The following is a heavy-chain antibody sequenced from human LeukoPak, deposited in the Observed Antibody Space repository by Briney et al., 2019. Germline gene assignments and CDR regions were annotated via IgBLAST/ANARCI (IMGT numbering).Heavy chain of an antibody. CDR1: GGSISSYY. CDR2: IYTSGST. CDR3: ARERGERWLQQGVLYFDY. D-gene: IGHD5-24*01. V-gene: IGHV4-4*07. J-gene: IGHJ4*02. Sequence: SETLSLTCTVSGGSISSYYWSWIRQPAGKGLEWIGRIYTSGSTNYNPSLKSRVTMSVDTSKNQFSLKLSSVTAADTAVYYCARERGERWLQQGVLYFDYWGQGTLVTVSS.